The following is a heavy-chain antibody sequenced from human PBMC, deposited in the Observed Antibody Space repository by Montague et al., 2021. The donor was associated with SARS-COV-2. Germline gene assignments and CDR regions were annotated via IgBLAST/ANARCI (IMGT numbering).Heavy chain of an antibody. D-gene: IGHD1-26*01. CDR1: GGSITSSSYY. Sequence: SETLSLTCTVSGGSITSSSYYWGWIRQPPGKDLEWIGSIYYSGSTYYNPSLKSRVTISVDTSKNQFSLKLSSVTAADTAVYYCARLAPDSGSPNGYYYNGMDVWGQGTTVTVS. CDR2: IYYSGST. J-gene: IGHJ6*02. V-gene: IGHV4-39*01. CDR3: ARLAPDSGSPNGYYYNGMDV.